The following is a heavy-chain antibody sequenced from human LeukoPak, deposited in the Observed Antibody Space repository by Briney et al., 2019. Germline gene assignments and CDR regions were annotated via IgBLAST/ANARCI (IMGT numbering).Heavy chain of an antibody. J-gene: IGHJ3*02. CDR2: ISTYNGNT. CDR1: GYTFTSYG. V-gene: IGHV1-18*01. Sequence: ASVKVSCKASGYTFTSYGISWVRQAPGQGLEWMGWISTYNGNTNYAQKLQGRVTMTTDTSTSTAYMELRSLRSDDTAVYYCAGEVAVAGGYAFDIWGQGTMVTVSS. CDR3: AGEVAVAGGYAFDI. D-gene: IGHD6-19*01.